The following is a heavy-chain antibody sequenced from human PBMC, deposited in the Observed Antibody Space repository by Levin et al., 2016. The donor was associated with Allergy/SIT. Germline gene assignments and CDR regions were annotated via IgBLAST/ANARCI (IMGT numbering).Heavy chain of an antibody. V-gene: IGHV1-2*04. Sequence: WVRQAPGQGLEWMGWINPNSGGTNYAQKFQGWVTMTRDTSISTAYMELSRLRSDDTAVYYCARGDTAMGPTRYYFDYWGQGTLVTVSS. CDR2: INPNSGGT. J-gene: IGHJ4*02. D-gene: IGHD5-18*01. CDR3: ARGDTAMGPTRYYFDY.